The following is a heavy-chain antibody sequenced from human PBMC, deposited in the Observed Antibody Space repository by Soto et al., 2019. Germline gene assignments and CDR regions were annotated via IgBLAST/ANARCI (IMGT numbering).Heavy chain of an antibody. CDR2: IYYSGST. CDR3: ARVQAWQQGTLDY. J-gene: IGHJ4*02. CDR1: GVSISSGGYY. D-gene: IGHD6-13*01. Sequence: SETLSLTCTVSGVSISSGGYYWSWIRQHPGKGLEWIGYIYYSGSTYYNPSLKSRVTISVDTSKNQFSLKLSSVTAADTAVYYCARVQAWQQGTLDYWGQGTLVTVSS. V-gene: IGHV4-31*03.